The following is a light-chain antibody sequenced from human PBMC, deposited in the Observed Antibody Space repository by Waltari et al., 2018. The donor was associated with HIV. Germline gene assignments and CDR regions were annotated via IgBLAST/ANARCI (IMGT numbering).Light chain of an antibody. J-gene: IGLJ1*01. CDR3: QSADSSGTYV. CDR2: HDT. CDR1: LLAQQY. Sequence: SYELIQPPSVSVSPGQTARITCSGDLLAQQYGDWYQQMPGLAPVLLIYHDTERPSGVPERFSGSSSATAFALTISGVQAEDEADYYCQSADSSGTYVFGTGTKVTVL. V-gene: IGLV3-25*03.